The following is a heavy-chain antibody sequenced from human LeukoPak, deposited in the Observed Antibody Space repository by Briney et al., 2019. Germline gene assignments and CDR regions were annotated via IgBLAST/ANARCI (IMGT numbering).Heavy chain of an antibody. D-gene: IGHD6-19*01. V-gene: IGHV3-23*01. CDR2: INGSGGST. J-gene: IGHJ1*01. CDR3: AKGEAVAGEFQH. Sequence: GGSLSLSCAASGFTFSSYAMSWVRQAPGKGLEWVSTINGSGGSTYYADSVKGRFTISRDNSKNTLYLQMNSLRAEDTAVYYCAKGEAVAGEFQHWGQGTLVTVSS. CDR1: GFTFSSYA.